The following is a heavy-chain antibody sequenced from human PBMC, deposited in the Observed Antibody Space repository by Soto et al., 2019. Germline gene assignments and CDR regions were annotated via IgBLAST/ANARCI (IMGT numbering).Heavy chain of an antibody. CDR3: VRDDFGWGIDY. Sequence: EVQLVESGGGLVQPGGSLRLSCEASGFTFSTYWMHWVRQAPGKGLVWVSHIDSDGSSTTYADSVKGRFTISRDNAKNTLDLQMNSLRAEDTAVYYGVRDDFGWGIDYWGQGTLVTVSS. V-gene: IGHV3-74*01. CDR2: IDSDGSST. J-gene: IGHJ4*02. D-gene: IGHD3-10*01. CDR1: GFTFSTYW.